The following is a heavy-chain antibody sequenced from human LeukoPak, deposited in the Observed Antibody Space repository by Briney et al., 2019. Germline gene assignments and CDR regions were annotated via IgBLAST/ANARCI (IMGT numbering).Heavy chain of an antibody. CDR3: AQKRGYSGYDY. CDR2: ISSSSSTI. V-gene: IGHV3-48*01. CDR1: GFTFNSYI. Sequence: PGGSLGLSCAASGFTFNSYIINWVRQAPGKGLEWVSYISSSSSTIYYADSVKGRFTISRDNAKNSLYLQMNSLRAEDTAVYYCAQKRGYSGYDYWGQGTLVTVSS. J-gene: IGHJ4*02. D-gene: IGHD5-12*01.